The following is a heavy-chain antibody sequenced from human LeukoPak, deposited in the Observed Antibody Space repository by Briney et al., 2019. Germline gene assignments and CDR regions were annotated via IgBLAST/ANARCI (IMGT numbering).Heavy chain of an antibody. D-gene: IGHD1-7*01. CDR2: IYYSGST. Sequence: SETLSLTCTVSGGSISSSSYYWGWIRQPPGKGLEWIGNIYYSGSTYYNPSLKSRVTISVDTSKNQFSLKLSSVTAADTAVYYCVTLNWNYGHFDYWGQGTLVTVSS. J-gene: IGHJ4*02. CDR3: VTLNWNYGHFDY. CDR1: GGSISSSSYY. V-gene: IGHV4-39*01.